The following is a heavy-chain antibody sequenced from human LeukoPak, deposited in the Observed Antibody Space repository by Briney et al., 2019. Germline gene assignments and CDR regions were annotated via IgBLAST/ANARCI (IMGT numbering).Heavy chain of an antibody. CDR2: IYYSGST. CDR1: GGSISSSSYY. J-gene: IGHJ3*02. Sequence: SETLSLTCTVSGGSISSSSYYWGWIRQPPGKGLEWIGSIYYSGSTYYNPSLKSRVTISVDTSKNQFSLKLSSVTAADTAVYYCARGEMATIEDAFDIWGQGTMVTVSS. CDR3: ARGEMATIEDAFDI. D-gene: IGHD5-24*01. V-gene: IGHV4-39*07.